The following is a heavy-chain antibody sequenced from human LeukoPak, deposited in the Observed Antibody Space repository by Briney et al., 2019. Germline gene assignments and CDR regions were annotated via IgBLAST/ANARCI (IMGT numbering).Heavy chain of an antibody. CDR1: GITFSGSG. Sequence: GGSLRLSCEASGITFSGSGMHWVRQAPGKGLEWVAFIRSDGSNKNYADSVKGRFIISRDNSKNTLYLQMNSLRAEDTAVYYCAREGFPPGVLHWGQGTLVTVSS. CDR2: IRSDGSNK. J-gene: IGHJ1*01. D-gene: IGHD2-2*01. CDR3: AREGFPPGVLH. V-gene: IGHV3-30*02.